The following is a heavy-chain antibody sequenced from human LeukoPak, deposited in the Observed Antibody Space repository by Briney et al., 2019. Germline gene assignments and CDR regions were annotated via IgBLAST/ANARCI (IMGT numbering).Heavy chain of an antibody. D-gene: IGHD3-3*01. CDR1: GCTFTSYY. Sequence: GASVKVSRKASGCTFTSYYMHWVRQAPGQGLEWMGIINPSGGSTSYAQKFQGRVTMTRDTSTSTVYMELSSLRSEDTAVYYCAREAITIFGVARSFDYWGQGTLVTVSS. J-gene: IGHJ4*02. CDR2: INPSGGST. CDR3: AREAITIFGVARSFDY. V-gene: IGHV1-46*01.